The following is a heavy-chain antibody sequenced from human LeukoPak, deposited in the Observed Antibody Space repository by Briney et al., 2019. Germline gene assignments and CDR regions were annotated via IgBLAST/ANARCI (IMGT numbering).Heavy chain of an antibody. CDR2: IYPGDSDT. Sequence: GGSLKISCKGSGYSFTSYWIGWVRQMPGKGLEWMGIIYPGDSDTRYSPSFQGQVTISRDNSKSTLSLQTISLRAEDTALYYCAKGLKTAVGPYMGYHYYMDVWGKGTTVTVSS. V-gene: IGHV5-51*03. CDR1: GYSFTSYW. CDR3: AKGLKTAVGPYMGYHYYMDV. D-gene: IGHD5-18*01. J-gene: IGHJ6*03.